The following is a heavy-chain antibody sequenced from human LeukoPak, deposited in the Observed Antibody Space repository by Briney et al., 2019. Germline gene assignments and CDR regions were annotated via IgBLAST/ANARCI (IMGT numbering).Heavy chain of an antibody. CDR1: GFTFSSYW. CDR3: AKDGIVAVPAASPWFDP. D-gene: IGHD2-2*01. Sequence: GGSLRLSCAASGFTFSSYWMSWVRQAPGKGLEWVANIKQDGSEKYYVDSVKGRFTISRDNAKNSLYLQMNSLRAEDTAVYYCAKDGIVAVPAASPWFDPWGQGTLVTVSS. J-gene: IGHJ5*02. V-gene: IGHV3-7*01. CDR2: IKQDGSEK.